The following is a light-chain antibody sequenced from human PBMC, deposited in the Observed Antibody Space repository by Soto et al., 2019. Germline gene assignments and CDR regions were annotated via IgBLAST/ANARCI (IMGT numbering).Light chain of an antibody. CDR3: SSYSGSSTLVV. J-gene: IGLJ2*01. CDR2: EVT. V-gene: IGLV2-14*01. CDR1: SSDVGFYNY. Sequence: QSALTQPASVSGSPGQSIAISCTGSSSDVGFYNYVSWYQQHPGKVPKLIIYEVTNRPSGVSNRFFGSKSDNTASLTISGLQPEDEAAYYCSSYSGSSTLVVFGGGTKLTVL.